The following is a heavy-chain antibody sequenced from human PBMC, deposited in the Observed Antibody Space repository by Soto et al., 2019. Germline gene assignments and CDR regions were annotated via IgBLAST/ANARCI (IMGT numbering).Heavy chain of an antibody. Sequence: SVKVSCKGSGGTFSSYAIRWVRQAPGQGLEWMGGIIPMFGTANYAQKFQGRVTITADKSTSTAYMELSSLRSEDTAVYYCASSPDISGSITAYYYYYGMDVWGQGTTVTVSS. J-gene: IGHJ6*02. V-gene: IGHV1-69*06. CDR2: IIPMFGTA. CDR3: ASSPDISGSITAYYYYYGMDV. CDR1: GGTFSSYA. D-gene: IGHD3-22*01.